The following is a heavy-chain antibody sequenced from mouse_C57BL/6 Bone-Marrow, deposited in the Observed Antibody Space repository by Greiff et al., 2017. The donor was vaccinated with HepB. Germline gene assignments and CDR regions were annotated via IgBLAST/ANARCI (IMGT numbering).Heavy chain of an antibody. CDR1: GYSITSGYY. Sequence: DVKLVESGPGLVKPSQSLSLTCSVTGYSITSGYYWNWIRQFPGNKLEWMGYISYDGSNNYNPSLKNRISITRDTSKNQFFLKLNSVTTEDTATYYCARTIYYYGSEDYWGQGTTLTVSS. V-gene: IGHV3-6*01. CDR2: ISYDGSN. D-gene: IGHD1-1*01. J-gene: IGHJ2*01. CDR3: ARTIYYYGSEDY.